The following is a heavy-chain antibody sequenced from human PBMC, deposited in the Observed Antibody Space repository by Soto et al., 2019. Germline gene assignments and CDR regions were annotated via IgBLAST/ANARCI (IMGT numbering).Heavy chain of an antibody. Sequence: QGQLVESGGGVVQPGRSLRLSCAASGFSFTTYGMHWVRQAPGKGLEWVALISFDGSRKYYADSVKGRFTISRDNSKNPRYLQMNSLRAEDTAVYYSAKQRCISGSCYKWQASSFHYYYYGMDVWGQGTTVTVSS. J-gene: IGHJ6*02. V-gene: IGHV3-30*18. CDR1: GFSFTTYG. CDR2: ISFDGSRK. D-gene: IGHD2-15*01. CDR3: AKQRCISGSCYKWQASSFHYYYYGMDV.